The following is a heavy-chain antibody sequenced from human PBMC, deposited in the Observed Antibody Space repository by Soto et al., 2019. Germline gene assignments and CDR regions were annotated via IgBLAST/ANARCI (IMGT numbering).Heavy chain of an antibody. Sequence: ASVKVSCKASGYTFTGYYMHWMRQAPGQGLEWMGWINPNSGGTNYAQKFQGWVTMTRDTSISTAYMELSRLRSDDTAVYYCARGGCSGGSCYSGNFDYWGQGTLVTVSS. CDR2: INPNSGGT. J-gene: IGHJ4*02. CDR3: ARGGCSGGSCYSGNFDY. D-gene: IGHD2-15*01. CDR1: GYTFTGYY. V-gene: IGHV1-2*04.